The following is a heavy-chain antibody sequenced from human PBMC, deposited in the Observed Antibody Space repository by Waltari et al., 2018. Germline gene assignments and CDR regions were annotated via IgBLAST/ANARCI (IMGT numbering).Heavy chain of an antibody. CDR1: GGSFSGYY. J-gene: IGHJ6*03. CDR3: ARAVVVVPAAIVIYYYYYYMDV. Sequence: QVQLQQWGAGLLKPSETLSLTCAVYGGSFSGYYWSWIRQPPGKGLEWIGEINQSGRTNYNPSLKSRVTISVDTSKNQFSLKLSSVTAADTAVYYCARAVVVVPAAIVIYYYYYYMDVWGKGTTVTVSS. V-gene: IGHV4-34*01. CDR2: INQSGRT. D-gene: IGHD2-2*01.